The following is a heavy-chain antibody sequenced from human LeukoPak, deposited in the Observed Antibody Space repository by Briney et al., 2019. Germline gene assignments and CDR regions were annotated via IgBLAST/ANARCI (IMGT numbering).Heavy chain of an antibody. V-gene: IGHV3-53*04. CDR1: GFNVSSNY. CDR3: ASDQDSTLRTGY. D-gene: IGHD1-14*01. Sequence: GGSLRLSCAASGFNVSSNYMSWVRRAPGRGLEWVSVIYSGGSTYYADSVKGRFTISRHNSKNKVYLEMNSLRTEDTAVYYCASDQDSTLRTGYWGQGTLVTVSS. J-gene: IGHJ4*02. CDR2: IYSGGST.